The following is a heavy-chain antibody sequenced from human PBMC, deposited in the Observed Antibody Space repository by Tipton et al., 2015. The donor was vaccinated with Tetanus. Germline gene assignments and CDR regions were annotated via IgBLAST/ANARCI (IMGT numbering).Heavy chain of an antibody. V-gene: IGHV4-39*01. CDR2: VYYNGRT. CDR3: AAQKYTGSFFY. CDR1: GGSINSSTFY. D-gene: IGHD1-26*01. J-gene: IGHJ4*02. Sequence: LRLSCSVSGGSINSSTFYWAWIRQAPGKGLEWVGTVYYNGRTYYSPSLNSRITISLDSSKSQFSLKVKSVTAADTAVYYCAAQKYTGSFFYWGQGTLVTVTS.